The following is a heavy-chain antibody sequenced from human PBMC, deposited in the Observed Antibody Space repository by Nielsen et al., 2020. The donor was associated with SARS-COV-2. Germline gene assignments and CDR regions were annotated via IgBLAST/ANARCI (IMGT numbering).Heavy chain of an antibody. D-gene: IGHD3-16*02. J-gene: IGHJ5*02. V-gene: IGHV1-18*04. CDR3: ARAVGDDYVWGSYHPPRVDR. CDR1: GYTFANYG. CDR2: ISRNNGKT. Sequence: ASVKVSCKASGYTFANYGIGWVRQASGQGLEWMGWISRNNGKTQYAQKFQGRVTMTTDTSTSTAYMELRSLRSDDTAVYYCARAVGDDYVWGSYHPPRVDRWGQGTLVTVSS.